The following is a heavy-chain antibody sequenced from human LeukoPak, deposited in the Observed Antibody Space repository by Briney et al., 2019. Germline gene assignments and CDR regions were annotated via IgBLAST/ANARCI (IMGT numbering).Heavy chain of an antibody. D-gene: IGHD6-13*01. CDR3: ARGPGIAAAGTVWYFDL. J-gene: IGHJ2*01. CDR2: IIPIFGTA. Sequence: SVKVSCKASGYTFTGYYIHWVRQAPGQGLEWMGGIIPIFGTANYAQKFQGRVTITADESTSTAYMELSSLRSEDTAVYYCARGPGIAAAGTVWYFDLWGRGTLVTVSS. CDR1: GYTFTGYY. V-gene: IGHV1-69*13.